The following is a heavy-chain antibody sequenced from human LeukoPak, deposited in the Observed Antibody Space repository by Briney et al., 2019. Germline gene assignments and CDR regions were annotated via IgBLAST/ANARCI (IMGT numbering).Heavy chain of an antibody. CDR2: IQYDGSNK. CDR3: AKDRAPMVVYYYMDV. CDR1: GFTFSIYG. J-gene: IGHJ6*03. Sequence: PGGSLRDFCAASGFTFSIYGMQWVRQAPGKGLEWVAFIQYDGSNKYYADSVKGRFTISRDNSKNTLYLQMNSLRGEDTAVYYCAKDRAPMVVYYYMDVWGKGTTVTVSS. V-gene: IGHV3-30*02. D-gene: IGHD2-8*01.